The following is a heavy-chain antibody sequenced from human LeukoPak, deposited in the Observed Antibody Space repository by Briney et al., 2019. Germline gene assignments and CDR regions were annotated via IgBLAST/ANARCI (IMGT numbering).Heavy chain of an antibody. CDR3: ARHRARPLRYNWNYEGYYYMDV. V-gene: IGHV4-34*01. CDR2: INHSGST. D-gene: IGHD1-7*01. Sequence: SETLSLTCAVYGGSFSGYYWSWIRQPPGKGLEWIGEINHSGSTNHNPSLKSRVTISVDTSKNQFSLKLSSVTAADTAVYYCARHRARPLRYNWNYEGYYYMDVWGKGTTVTVSS. CDR1: GGSFSGYY. J-gene: IGHJ6*03.